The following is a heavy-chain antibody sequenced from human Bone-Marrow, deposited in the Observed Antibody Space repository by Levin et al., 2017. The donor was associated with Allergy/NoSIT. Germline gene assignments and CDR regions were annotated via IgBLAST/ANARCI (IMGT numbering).Heavy chain of an antibody. D-gene: IGHD4-11*01. V-gene: IGHV3-43D*04. CDR3: TKEVYPEELDLPPTVTTVPRYGMDV. J-gene: IGHJ6*02. Sequence: GESLKISCAGSGFIFDDYAMHWVRQSPGKGLEWVSLISWDGGNTYYADSVKGRFTISRDNSKNSLYLQMNSLRAEDTAFYYCTKEVYPEELDLPPTVTTVPRYGMDVWGQGTTVTVSS. CDR2: ISWDGGNT. CDR1: GFIFDDYA.